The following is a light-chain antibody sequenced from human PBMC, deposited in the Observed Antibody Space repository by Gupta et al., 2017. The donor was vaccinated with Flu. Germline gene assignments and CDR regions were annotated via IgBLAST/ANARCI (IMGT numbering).Light chain of an antibody. CDR2: DDR. V-gene: IGLV3-21*02. CDR1: NIGETS. Sequence: TARIPCGGDNIGETSVNWYQQKPGQAPAVVVTDDRVRASGIPERFYGSNSGNMATLTISRVEAGDEADYYCQVWISRSDHGARFGGGTKLTVL. CDR3: QVWISRSDHGAR. J-gene: IGLJ3*02.